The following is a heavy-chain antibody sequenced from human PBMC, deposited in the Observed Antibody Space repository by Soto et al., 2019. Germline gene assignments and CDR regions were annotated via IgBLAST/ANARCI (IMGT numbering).Heavy chain of an antibody. V-gene: IGHV3-7*01. CDR3: ASCGRGGSDDSLNDDIINDH. CDR1: GFTFRRHW. J-gene: IGHJ4*02. D-gene: IGHD5-12*01. Sequence: EVQLLESGGGLVQPGESLTLSCAASGFTFRRHWMTWVRQAPGKGLEWVAAIKYDGSAEYYLGSVKGRFTVTRDNARNALYLQMNGLRVEDTARYYCASCGRGGSDDSLNDDIINDHWGQGTLVTVSS. CDR2: IKYDGSAE.